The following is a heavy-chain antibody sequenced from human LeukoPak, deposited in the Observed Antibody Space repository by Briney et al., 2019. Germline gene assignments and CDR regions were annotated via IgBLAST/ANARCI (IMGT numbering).Heavy chain of an antibody. Sequence: PSETLSLTCIVSGGSISGYYWSWIRQPPGRGLEWIGYISDTGASIYNPSLKNRLSMLVDTSKNHFYLNLTSVTAADTAIYYCARTRTYLDYWGQGALVTVSS. CDR2: ISDTGAS. CDR3: ARTRTYLDY. CDR1: GGSISGYY. D-gene: IGHD1-7*01. J-gene: IGHJ4*02. V-gene: IGHV4-59*01.